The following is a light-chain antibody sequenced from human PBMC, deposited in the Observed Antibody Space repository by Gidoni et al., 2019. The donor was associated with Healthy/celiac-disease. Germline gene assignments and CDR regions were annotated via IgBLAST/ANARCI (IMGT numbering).Light chain of an antibody. CDR2: DNN. Sequence: QSVLTQPPSVSAAPGQTVTISCSGSSSNLGNNYVSWYQQLPGTAPKLLIYDNNKRPSGIPDRFSGSKSGTSATLGITGLQTGDEADYYCGTWDSSLSALVFGGGTKLTVL. CDR3: GTWDSSLSALV. J-gene: IGLJ2*01. V-gene: IGLV1-51*01. CDR1: SSNLGNNY.